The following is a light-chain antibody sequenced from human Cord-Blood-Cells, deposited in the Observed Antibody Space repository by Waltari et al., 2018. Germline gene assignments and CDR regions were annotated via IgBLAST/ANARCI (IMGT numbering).Light chain of an antibody. CDR1: SSDVGSYNI. V-gene: IGLV2-23*01. Sequence: QSALTQPASVSGSPGQSITISCTGTSSDVGSYNIVSWYQQHPGKAPKLMIYEGSKRPSGVSNRFSGSKSGNTASLTISGLQAEDEADYYCSSYAGSSTVVFGGGTKLTVL. CDR3: SSYAGSSTVV. CDR2: EGS. J-gene: IGLJ2*01.